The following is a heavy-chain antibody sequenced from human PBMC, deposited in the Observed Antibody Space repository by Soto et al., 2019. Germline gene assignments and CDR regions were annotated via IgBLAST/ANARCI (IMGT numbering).Heavy chain of an antibody. D-gene: IGHD5-12*01. CDR1: GDSIDSASYY. CDR2: IHYTGST. Sequence: HVQLQESGPGLVRPSQTLSLTCTVSGDSIDSASYYWGWVRQPPGKGLQWIGYIHYTGSTFYNPSLKSRVTFSVDMSKNQFSLNLTSVTAADTAMYYCARARLRAVYAFDIWGQGTMVTVSS. V-gene: IGHV4-30-4*01. CDR3: ARARLRAVYAFDI. J-gene: IGHJ3*02.